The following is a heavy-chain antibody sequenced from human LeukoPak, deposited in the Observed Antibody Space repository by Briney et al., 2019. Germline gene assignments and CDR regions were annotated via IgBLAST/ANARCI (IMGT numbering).Heavy chain of an antibody. Sequence: GRSLRLSCAASGFTFSSYAMHWVRQAPGKGLEWVAVISYDGSNKYYADSVKGRFTISRDNSKNTLYLQMNSLRAEDTAVYYCAKSHLTGTDYYYYGMDVWGQGTTVTISS. CDR1: GFTFSSYA. D-gene: IGHD1-7*01. CDR3: AKSHLTGTDYYYYGMDV. V-gene: IGHV3-30*04. J-gene: IGHJ6*02. CDR2: ISYDGSNK.